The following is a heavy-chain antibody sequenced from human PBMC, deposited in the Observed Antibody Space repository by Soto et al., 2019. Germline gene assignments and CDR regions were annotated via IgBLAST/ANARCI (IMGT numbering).Heavy chain of an antibody. CDR2: IYYSGST. CDR3: ARNRVDMVRGYYFAY. J-gene: IGHJ4*02. V-gene: IGHV4-39*01. Sequence: QLQLQESGPGLVKPSETLSLTCTVPCGSISSSSYYWGWIRQPPGKGLEWIGSIYYSGSTYYNPSLKSRVTIAVDTSKNQFSLKLSSVTAADTAVYSGARNRVDMVRGYYFAYWGQGTLVTVSS. CDR1: CGSISSSSYY. D-gene: IGHD3-10*01.